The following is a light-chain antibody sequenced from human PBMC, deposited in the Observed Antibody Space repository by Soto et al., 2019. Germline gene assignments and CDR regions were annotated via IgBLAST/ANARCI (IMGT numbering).Light chain of an antibody. CDR1: SSDIGRYLY. CDR2: EVS. CDR3: SSYTSSSTLV. J-gene: IGLJ3*02. Sequence: QSALTQPASVSGSPGQSITISCTGSSSDIGRYLYVSWYQQYPGKAPKLMIYEVSTRPSGVSSRFSGSKSGNTASLTISALQPEDEADYYCSSYTSSSTLVFGGGTKLTVL. V-gene: IGLV2-14*01.